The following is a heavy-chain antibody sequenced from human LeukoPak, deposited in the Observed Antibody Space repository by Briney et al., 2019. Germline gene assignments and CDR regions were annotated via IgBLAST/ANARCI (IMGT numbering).Heavy chain of an antibody. CDR2: IYYSGGI. D-gene: IGHD1-26*01. Sequence: PSETLSLTCTVSGGSISSYYWSWIRQPPGKGLEWIGYIYYSGGITYNPSLKSRVTISVDTSKNQFSLKLGAVTAADTAVYYCARYSGSYSGFGYWGQGTLVTVSS. J-gene: IGHJ4*02. CDR1: GGSISSYY. CDR3: ARYSGSYSGFGY. V-gene: IGHV4-59*08.